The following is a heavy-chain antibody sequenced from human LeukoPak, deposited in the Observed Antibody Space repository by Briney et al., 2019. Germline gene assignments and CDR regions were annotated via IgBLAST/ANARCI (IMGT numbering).Heavy chain of an antibody. CDR2: MNSDGSST. CDR1: GFTFSSYW. Sequence: GGSLRLSCAASGFTFSSYWMHWVRQAPGKGLVWVSRMNSDGSSTSYADSVRGRFTISRDNFKNTLYLQMNSLRTEDTAVYYCANGAAAGTPTIGDYWGQGTLVTVSS. D-gene: IGHD6-13*01. V-gene: IGHV3-74*01. J-gene: IGHJ4*02. CDR3: ANGAAAGTPTIGDY.